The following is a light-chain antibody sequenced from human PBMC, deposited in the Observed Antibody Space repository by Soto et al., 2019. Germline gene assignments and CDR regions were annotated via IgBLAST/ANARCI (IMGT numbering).Light chain of an antibody. Sequence: VLTQSPAPLALSPGVRATLSCRALQSVSRNCAWYHQDPGQAPRLLIYGASTRATGVPARFSGSGSATEFTLSISSLQSEDVAVYYCQQYGEWPPETFGQGPNL. V-gene: IGKV3-15*01. J-gene: IGKJ2*01. CDR2: GAS. CDR1: QSVSRN. CDR3: QQYGEWPPET.